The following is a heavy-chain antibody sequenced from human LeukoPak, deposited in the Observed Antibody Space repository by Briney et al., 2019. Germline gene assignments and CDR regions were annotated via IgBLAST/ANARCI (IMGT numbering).Heavy chain of an antibody. CDR3: ARDLAVAGRYYYYYMDV. V-gene: IGHV1-18*01. CDR1: GYTFTSYG. CDR2: IIAYNGNT. J-gene: IGHJ6*03. D-gene: IGHD6-19*01. Sequence: ASVKVSCKASGYTFTSYGISRVRQAPGQGLEWRGWIIAYNGNTNYAQKLQGRVTMTTDTSTSTAYMELRSLRSDDTAVYYCARDLAVAGRYYYYYMDVWGKGTTVTVSS.